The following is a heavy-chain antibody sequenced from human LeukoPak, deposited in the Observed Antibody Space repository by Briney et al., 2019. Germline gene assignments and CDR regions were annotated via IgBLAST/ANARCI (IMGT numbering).Heavy chain of an antibody. CDR2: ITRDSIYT. CDR3: AKALLEMATIMTFDY. Sequence: GGSLRLSCAASGFTFNNYNMNWVRQTPGKGLEWVSSITRDSIYTFYADSVRGRFTISRDNAKNLLSLQMNSLRAEDTAVYYCAKALLEMATIMTFDYWGQGTLVTVSS. V-gene: IGHV3-21*01. CDR1: GFTFNNYN. D-gene: IGHD5-24*01. J-gene: IGHJ4*02.